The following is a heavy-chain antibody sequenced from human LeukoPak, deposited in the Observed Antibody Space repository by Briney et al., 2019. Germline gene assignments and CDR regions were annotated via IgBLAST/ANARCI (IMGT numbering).Heavy chain of an antibody. Sequence: GGSLRLSCAASGFTFSSYAMHWVRQAPGKGLEWVAVISYDGSNKYYADSVKGRFTISRENSKNTLYLQMNSLRAEDTAVYYCARDEALNARNYYGSGSSFPGGMDVWGQGTTVITSS. D-gene: IGHD3-10*01. CDR1: GFTFSSYA. CDR3: ARDEALNARNYYGSGSSFPGGMDV. CDR2: ISYDGSNK. V-gene: IGHV3-30-3*01. J-gene: IGHJ6*02.